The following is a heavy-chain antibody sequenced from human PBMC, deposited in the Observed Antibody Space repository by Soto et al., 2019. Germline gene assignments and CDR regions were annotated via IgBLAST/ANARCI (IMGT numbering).Heavy chain of an antibody. V-gene: IGHV4-59*01. CDR3: ARETYGEYFDY. Sequence: SXTLSLTCTVSGGSISSYYWSWIRQPPGKGLEWIGYIYYXRSTKYNTSLKXXVTISVDXXKNKFSLKLSSVTDAETAVYYCARETYGEYFDYWGQGTLVTV. D-gene: IGHD4-17*01. CDR1: GGSISSYY. CDR2: IYYXRST. J-gene: IGHJ4*02.